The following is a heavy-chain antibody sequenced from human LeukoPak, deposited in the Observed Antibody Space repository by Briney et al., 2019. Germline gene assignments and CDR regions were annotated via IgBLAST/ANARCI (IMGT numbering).Heavy chain of an antibody. D-gene: IGHD3-10*01. CDR1: GYTFTSYY. CDR3: ARSYGSGSYYNNWFDP. J-gene: IGHJ5*02. V-gene: IGHV1-46*01. CDR2: INPSGGST. Sequence: ASVKVSCKASGYTFTSYYMHWVRQAPGQGLEWMGIINPSGGSTSYAQKFQGRVTMTRDTSTSTVYMELSSLRSEDTAVYYCARSYGSGSYYNNWFDPWGQATLVTVSS.